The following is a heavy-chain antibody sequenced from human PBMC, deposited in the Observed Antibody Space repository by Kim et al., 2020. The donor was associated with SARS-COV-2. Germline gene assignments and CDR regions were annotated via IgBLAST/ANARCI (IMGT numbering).Heavy chain of an antibody. D-gene: IGHD6-13*01. CDR3: AREIYSSSWYNNWFDP. V-gene: IGHV4-39*02. Sequence: SLKSRVTISVDTSKNQFSLKLSSVTAADTAVYYYAREIYSSSWYNNWFDPWGQGTLVTVSS. J-gene: IGHJ5*02.